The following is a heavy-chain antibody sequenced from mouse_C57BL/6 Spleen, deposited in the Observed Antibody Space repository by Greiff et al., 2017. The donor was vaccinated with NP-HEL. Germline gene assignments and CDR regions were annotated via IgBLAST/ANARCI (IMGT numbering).Heavy chain of an antibody. CDR2: ISYSGST. V-gene: IGHV3-2*02. CDR1: GYSITSGYG. D-gene: IGHD1-2*01. Sequence: VQLKESGPGLVKPSQSLSLTCTVTGYSITSGYGWNWIRQFPGNKLEWMGYISYSGSTNYNPSLQSRISITLDTSKNQSFLQLNSVTTEDTATYYCARTARIKYWGQGTTLTVSS. CDR3: ARTARIKY. J-gene: IGHJ2*01.